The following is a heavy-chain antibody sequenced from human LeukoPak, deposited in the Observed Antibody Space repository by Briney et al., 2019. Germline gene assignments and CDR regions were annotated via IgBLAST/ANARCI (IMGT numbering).Heavy chain of an antibody. V-gene: IGHV3-23*01. D-gene: IGHD6-13*01. CDR1: GFTFSSYA. Sequence: GGSLRLSCAASGFTFSSYAMSWVRQAPGKGLEWVSAISGSGGSTYYADSVKGRFTISRGNSKNTLYLQMNSLRAEDTAVYYCADLQQLPHFRFDYWGQGTLVTVSS. CDR3: ADLQQLPHFRFDY. CDR2: ISGSGGST. J-gene: IGHJ4*02.